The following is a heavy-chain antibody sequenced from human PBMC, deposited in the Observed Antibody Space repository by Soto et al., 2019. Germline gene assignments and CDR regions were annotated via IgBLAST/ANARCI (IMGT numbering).Heavy chain of an antibody. CDR3: ARDRAMWDGHNSYYYYGMDV. J-gene: IGHJ6*02. CDR1: GYTFTSYG. D-gene: IGHD1-26*01. CDR2: IIPIFGTA. Sequence: GASVKVSCKASGYTFTSYGISWVRQAPGQGLEWMGGIIPIFGTANYAQKFQGRVTITADESTSTAYMELSSLRSEDTAVYYCARDRAMWDGHNSYYYYGMDVWGQGTTVTVSS. V-gene: IGHV1-69*13.